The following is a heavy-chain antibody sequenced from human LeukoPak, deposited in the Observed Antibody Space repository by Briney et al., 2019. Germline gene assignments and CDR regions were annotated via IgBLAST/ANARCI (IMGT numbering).Heavy chain of an antibody. J-gene: IGHJ3*02. Sequence: PSETLSLTCTVSGGSISSYYWSWIRQPAGKGLEWIGRIYTSGSTNYNPSLKSRVTISVDTSKNQFSLKLSSVTAADTAVYYCARDRGDSSGYYLDAFDIWGQGTMVTVSS. CDR3: ARDRGDSSGYYLDAFDI. CDR2: IYTSGST. CDR1: GGSISSYY. D-gene: IGHD3-22*01. V-gene: IGHV4-4*07.